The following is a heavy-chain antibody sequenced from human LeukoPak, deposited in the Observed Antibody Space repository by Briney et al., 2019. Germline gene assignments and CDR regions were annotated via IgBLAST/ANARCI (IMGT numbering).Heavy chain of an antibody. CDR3: AREASGARFDY. V-gene: IGHV1-69*01. D-gene: IGHD3-10*01. J-gene: IGHJ4*02. CDR2: IIPIFGTA. Sequence: ASVKVSCKASGGTFSSYAISWVRQAPGQGLEWMGGIIPIFGTANYAQKFQGRVTITADESTSTVYMELSSLRSEDTAVYYCAREASGARFDYWGQGTLVTVSS. CDR1: GGTFSSYA.